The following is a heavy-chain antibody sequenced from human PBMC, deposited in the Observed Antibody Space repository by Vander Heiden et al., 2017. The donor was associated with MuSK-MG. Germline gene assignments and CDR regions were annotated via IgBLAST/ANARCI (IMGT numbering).Heavy chain of an antibody. CDR3: VGRGYCSGGSCYLDY. CDR1: GFTFSSFA. D-gene: IGHD2-15*01. V-gene: IGHV3-64D*06. Sequence: EVQLVASGGGLVQPGGSLRVSCSASGFTFSSFARHWVRQAPGKGLEYVSAISSNGGSTYYADSVKGRFTISRDNSKNTLYLQMSSLRAEDTAVYYCVGRGYCSGGSCYLDYWGQGTLVTVSS. J-gene: IGHJ4*02. CDR2: ISSNGGST.